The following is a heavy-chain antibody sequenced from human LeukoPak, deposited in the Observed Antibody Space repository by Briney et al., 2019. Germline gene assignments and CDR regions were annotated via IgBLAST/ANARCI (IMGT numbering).Heavy chain of an antibody. CDR2: IYYSGST. J-gene: IGHJ4*02. CDR1: GGSISSISSNNYH. V-gene: IGHV4-39*07. Sequence: SETLSLTCIVSGGSISSISSNNYHWGWIRQPPGKGLEWIGSIYYSGSTYYNPSLKSRAAVSVATSKNQLSLNLTSVTAADTAVYYCARTAGDVGSRLWLDYWGQGTLVTVSS. D-gene: IGHD2-21*01. CDR3: ARTAGDVGSRLWLDY.